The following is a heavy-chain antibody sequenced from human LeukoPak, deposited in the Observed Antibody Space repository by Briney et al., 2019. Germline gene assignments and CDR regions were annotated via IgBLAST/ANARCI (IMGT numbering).Heavy chain of an antibody. D-gene: IGHD3-10*01. Sequence: SETLSLTCTVSGGSISSGSYYWSWIRQPAGKGLEWIGHIYTSGSTNYNPSLKSRVTMSVDTSKNQFSLKLSSVTAADTAVYYCAREKDGSGSYDGWGQGTLVTVSS. CDR3: AREKDGSGSYDG. CDR2: IYTSGST. V-gene: IGHV4-61*09. J-gene: IGHJ4*02. CDR1: GGSISSGSYY.